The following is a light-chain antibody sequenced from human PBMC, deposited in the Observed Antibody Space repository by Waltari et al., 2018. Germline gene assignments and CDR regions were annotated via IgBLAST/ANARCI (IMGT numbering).Light chain of an antibody. CDR3: AARDDSLSGQV. CDR1: SSNIGSHS. V-gene: IGLV1-44*01. J-gene: IGLJ3*02. Sequence: QSVLTQPPSASGNPGQRVTISCSGSSSNIGSHSVNWYQQFPGTAPKLLMYSNGRRPPGFSDRFSCSKSVTSASLAISGLQSEDEADYFCAARDDSLSGQVFGGGTKLTVL. CDR2: SNG.